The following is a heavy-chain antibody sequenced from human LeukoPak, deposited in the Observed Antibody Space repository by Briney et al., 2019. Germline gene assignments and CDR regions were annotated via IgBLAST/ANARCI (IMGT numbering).Heavy chain of an antibody. V-gene: IGHV3-21*01. CDR2: ISSSSSYI. D-gene: IGHD6-19*01. CDR3: ARSAGWYGVGASNY. Sequence: GGSLRLSCAASGFTFSSYSMNWVRQAPGKGLEWVSSISSSSSYIYYADSVKGRFTISRDSAKNSLYLQMNSLRAEDTAVYYCARSAGWYGVGASNYWGQGTLVTVSS. J-gene: IGHJ4*02. CDR1: GFTFSSYS.